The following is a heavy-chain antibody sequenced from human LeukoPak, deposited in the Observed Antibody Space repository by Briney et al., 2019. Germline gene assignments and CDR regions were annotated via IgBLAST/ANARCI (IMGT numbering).Heavy chain of an antibody. CDR2: ISYDGSNK. D-gene: IGHD6-19*01. V-gene: IGHV3-30*18. CDR3: AKDRAAVAGTKGQDY. Sequence: DPGGSLRPSCAASGFTFSSYGMHWVRQAPGKGLEWVAVISYDGSNKYYADSVKGRFTISRDNSKNTLYLQMNSLRAEDTAVYYCAKDRAAVAGTKGQDYWGQGTLVTVSS. CDR1: GFTFSSYG. J-gene: IGHJ4*02.